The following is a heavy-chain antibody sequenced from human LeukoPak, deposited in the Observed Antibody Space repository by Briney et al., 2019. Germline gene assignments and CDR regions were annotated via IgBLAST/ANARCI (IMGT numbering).Heavy chain of an antibody. J-gene: IGHJ4*02. CDR2: IKQDGSEK. V-gene: IGHV3-7*01. CDR1: GFTFSSYW. D-gene: IGHD1-14*01. CDR3: ARSHTATDFPLNDY. Sequence: GGSLRLSCAASGFTFSSYWMSWVRQAPGKGLEWVANIKQDGSEKYYVDSVKGRFTISRDNARNSLYVQMNSLRPEDKAVYYCARSHTATDFPLNDYWGQGTLVTVSS.